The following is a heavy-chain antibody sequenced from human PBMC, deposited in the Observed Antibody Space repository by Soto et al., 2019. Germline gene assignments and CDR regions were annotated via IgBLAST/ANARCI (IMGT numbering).Heavy chain of an antibody. V-gene: IGHV4-59*01. D-gene: IGHD3-10*01. CDR2: MSDSGTT. Sequence: KPSETLSLTCTVSGVSFSSFYWSWIRQPPGMGLEWIGYMSDSGTTNYNPSLKSRVTLSFDMSKNQFSLKLNSVTAADTAIYYCVRDRVGVSSNWFDPWGQGTLVTVSS. J-gene: IGHJ5*02. CDR3: VRDRVGVSSNWFDP. CDR1: GVSFSSFY.